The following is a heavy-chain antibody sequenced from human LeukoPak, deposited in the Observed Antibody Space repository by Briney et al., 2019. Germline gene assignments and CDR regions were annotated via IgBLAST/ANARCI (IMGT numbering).Heavy chain of an antibody. V-gene: IGHV4-30-2*01. Sequence: PSETLSLTCTVSGGSISSGSYYWSWIRQPPGKGLEWIGYIHHSGSTNYNPSLKSRVTISVDKSKNQFSLKLSSVTAADTAVYYCARYCQTPDDAFDIWGQGTMVTVSS. J-gene: IGHJ3*02. D-gene: IGHD2-8*02. CDR2: IHHSGST. CDR1: GGSISSGSYY. CDR3: ARYCQTPDDAFDI.